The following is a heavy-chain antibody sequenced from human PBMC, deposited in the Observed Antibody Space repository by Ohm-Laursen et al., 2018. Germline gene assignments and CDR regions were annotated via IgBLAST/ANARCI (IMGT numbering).Heavy chain of an antibody. CDR2: IYYSGST. D-gene: IGHD3-3*01. CDR3: ASTYYDFWSGPRGMDV. CDR1: GGSISSYY. Sequence: GTLSLTCAASGGSISSYYWSWIRQPPGKGLEWIGYIYYSGSTNYNPSLKSRVTISVDTSKNQFSLKLSSVTAADTAVYYCASTYYDFWSGPRGMDVWGQGTTVTVSS. V-gene: IGHV4-59*08. J-gene: IGHJ6*02.